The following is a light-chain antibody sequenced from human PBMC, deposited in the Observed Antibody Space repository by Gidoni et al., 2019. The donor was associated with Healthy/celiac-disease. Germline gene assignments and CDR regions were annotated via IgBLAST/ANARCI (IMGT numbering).Light chain of an antibody. J-gene: IGKJ4*01. Sequence: EVVMPPSPAIVSVSPGDTATLSCRASQAINSNLAWYQQRPGQAPRLLIYGSSTRVTGIPARFSGSGSGTEFTPTISSLQFEDFAVYYCHQYRNWPSLTFGGGTKVDIK. V-gene: IGKV3-15*01. CDR2: GSS. CDR1: QAINSN. CDR3: HQYRNWPSLT.